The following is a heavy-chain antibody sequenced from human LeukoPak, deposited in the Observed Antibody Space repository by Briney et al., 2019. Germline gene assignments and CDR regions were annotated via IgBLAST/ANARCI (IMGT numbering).Heavy chain of an antibody. CDR2: ISGGGETT. D-gene: IGHD4-17*01. J-gene: IGHJ4*02. Sequence: GGSLRLSCAASGFTFNNHAMNWDRQAPGQGLEWVTSISGGGETTYYADSAKGRFTISRDNSQNTLYLQMNSLRAEDTAVYYCARDYADYVGYFFFDYWGQGTLVTVSS. CDR1: GFTFNNHA. CDR3: ARDYADYVGYFFFDY. V-gene: IGHV3-23*01.